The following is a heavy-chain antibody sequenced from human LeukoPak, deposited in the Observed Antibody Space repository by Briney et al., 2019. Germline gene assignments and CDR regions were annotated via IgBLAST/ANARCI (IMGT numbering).Heavy chain of an antibody. D-gene: IGHD3-9*01. CDR2: INPNSGGT. CDR1: GYTFTGYY. Sequence: GASVKVSCKASGYTFTGYYMHWVRRAPGQGLEWMGWINPNSGGTNYAQKFQGRVTMTRDTSISTAYMELSRLRSDDTAVYYCARGSYDILTGYSNWFDPWGQGTLVTVSS. J-gene: IGHJ5*02. V-gene: IGHV1-2*02. CDR3: ARGSYDILTGYSNWFDP.